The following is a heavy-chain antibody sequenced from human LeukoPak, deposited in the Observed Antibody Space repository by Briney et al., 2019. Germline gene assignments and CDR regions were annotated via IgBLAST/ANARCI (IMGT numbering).Heavy chain of an antibody. CDR2: ISGTGGAT. V-gene: IGHV3-23*01. J-gene: IGHJ5*01. CDR1: GFIFWNYA. D-gene: IGHD2-21*01. Sequence: GGPLRLSCVASGFIFWNYAMSWVRQAPGKGLQWVSQISGTGGATWYAGFARDRFTISRDNSKKTLYLQMSGLRVEDTAMYYCVKDPRDTYGTNWFVSWGQGTLLIVPS. CDR3: VKDPRDTYGTNWFVS.